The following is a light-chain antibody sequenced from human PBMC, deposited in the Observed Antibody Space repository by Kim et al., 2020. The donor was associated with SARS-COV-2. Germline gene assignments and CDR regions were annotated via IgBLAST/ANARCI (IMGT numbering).Light chain of an antibody. CDR3: QSYNGYPWT. Sequence: DVQMTQSPSTLSASVGDRVTITCRASQNINNWLAWYQHKAGTAPKVLIYKASNLEEGVPSRFSGSGSGTEFILTISSLQADDFATYYCQSYNGYPWTFGQGTKVEIK. J-gene: IGKJ1*01. CDR1: QNINNW. V-gene: IGKV1-5*03. CDR2: KAS.